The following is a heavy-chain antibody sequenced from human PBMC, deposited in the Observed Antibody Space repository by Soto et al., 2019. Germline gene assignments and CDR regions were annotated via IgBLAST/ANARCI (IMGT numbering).Heavy chain of an antibody. D-gene: IGHD1-1*01. Sequence: QVHLVQSGAEVKKPGASVKVSCKGSGYIFTTYGITWVRQAPGQGLEWMGWISAHNGNTNYAQKLQGRVTVTRDTPTSPASMELRNLRSDDTAVSYCARGRYGDYWGQGALVTVSS. CDR1: GYIFTTYG. J-gene: IGHJ4*02. CDR2: ISAHNGNT. V-gene: IGHV1-18*01. CDR3: ARGRYGDY.